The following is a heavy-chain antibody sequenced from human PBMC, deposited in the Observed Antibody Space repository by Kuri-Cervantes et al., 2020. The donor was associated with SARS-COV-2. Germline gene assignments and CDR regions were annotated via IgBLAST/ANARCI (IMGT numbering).Heavy chain of an antibody. Sequence: GGSLRLSCAASGFTFSSYAMHWVRQAPGKGLEWEAVISYDGSNKYYADSVKGRFTISRDNSKNTLYLQMNSLRAEDTAVYYCARADGITMIVETRPTDYWGQGTLVTVSS. D-gene: IGHD3-22*01. CDR3: ARADGITMIVETRPTDY. CDR1: GFTFSSYA. V-gene: IGHV3-30*04. CDR2: ISYDGSNK. J-gene: IGHJ4*02.